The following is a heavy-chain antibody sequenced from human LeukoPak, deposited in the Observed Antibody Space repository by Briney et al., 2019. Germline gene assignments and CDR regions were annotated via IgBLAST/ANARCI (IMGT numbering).Heavy chain of an antibody. CDR1: GFTFSSYE. Sequence: LRLSCAASGFTFSSYEMNWVRQPPGKGLEWIGEINHSGSTNYNPSLKSRVTISVDTSKNQFSLKLSSVTAADTAVYYCARHAVEAASRWFDPWGQGTLVTVSS. V-gene: IGHV4-34*01. D-gene: IGHD1-1*01. CDR2: INHSGST. J-gene: IGHJ5*02. CDR3: ARHAVEAASRWFDP.